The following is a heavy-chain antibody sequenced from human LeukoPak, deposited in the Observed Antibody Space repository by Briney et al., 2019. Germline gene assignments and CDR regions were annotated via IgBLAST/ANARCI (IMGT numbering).Heavy chain of an antibody. CDR3: ARHTTVRAFDI. CDR2: IYYSGST. J-gene: IGHJ3*02. D-gene: IGHD4-17*01. V-gene: IGHV4-59*08. CDR1: GGSISSYC. Sequence: SETLSLTCTVSGGSISSYCWSWIRQPPGKGLEWIGYIYYSGSTNYNPSLKSRVTISVDTSKNQFSLKLSSVTAADTAVYYCARHTTVRAFDIWGQGTMVTVSS.